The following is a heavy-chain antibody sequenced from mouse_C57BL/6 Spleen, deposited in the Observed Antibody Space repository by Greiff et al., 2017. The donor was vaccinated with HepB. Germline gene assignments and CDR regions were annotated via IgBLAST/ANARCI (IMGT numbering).Heavy chain of an antibody. CDR1: GFTFSSYA. J-gene: IGHJ4*01. CDR3: TRDSGSNYEGYYAMDY. CDR2: ISSGGDYI. V-gene: IGHV5-9-1*02. D-gene: IGHD2-5*01. Sequence: EVQRVESGEGLVKPGGSLKLSCAASGFTFSSYAMSWVRQTPEKRLEWVAYISSGGDYIYYADTVKGRFTISRDNARNTLYLQMSSLKSEDTAMYYCTRDSGSNYEGYYAMDYWGQGTSVTVSS.